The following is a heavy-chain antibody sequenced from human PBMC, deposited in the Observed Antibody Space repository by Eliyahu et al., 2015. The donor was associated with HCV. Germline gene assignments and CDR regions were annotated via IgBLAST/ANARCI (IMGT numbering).Heavy chain of an antibody. CDR1: GXSIXTYY. Sequence: QVQLQESGPGLVKPSETLSLVCTVSGXSIXTYYWSWIRQPPGKGXEWIGXIHXSGSTNYNPSXKXRVTLSXDTSKNQFSLKLNSVTAADTAVYYCSSGGGGIAVAGTGGWFDPWGQGTLVTVSS. V-gene: IGHV4-59*01. J-gene: IGHJ5*02. D-gene: IGHD6-19*01. CDR3: SSGGGGIAVAGTGGWFDP. CDR2: IHXSGST.